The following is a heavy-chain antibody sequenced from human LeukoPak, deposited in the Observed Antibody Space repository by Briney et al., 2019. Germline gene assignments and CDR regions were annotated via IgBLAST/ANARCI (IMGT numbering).Heavy chain of an antibody. CDR2: TSYNGNT. Sequence: GASVKVSCKASGYTFSNYGISWVRQAPGLGLEGMGWTSYNGNTNYAQKFQDRVTMTTDTSTTTAYMELRSLESDDTAVYYCARHSGSSWQALGYWGQGTLVTVSS. CDR3: ARHSGSSWQALGY. V-gene: IGHV1-18*04. CDR1: GYTFSNYG. J-gene: IGHJ4*02. D-gene: IGHD2-15*01.